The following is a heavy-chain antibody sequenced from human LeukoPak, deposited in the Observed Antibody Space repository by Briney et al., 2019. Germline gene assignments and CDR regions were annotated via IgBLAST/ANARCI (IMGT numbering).Heavy chain of an antibody. V-gene: IGHV1-24*01. CDR3: AGSYYNVFDY. CDR2: FDPEDGET. J-gene: IGHJ4*02. CDR1: GYTLTELS. Sequence: ASVKVSCMVSGYTLTELSMHWVRRAPGKGLEWMGGFDPEDGETIYAQKFQGRVTMTEDTSTDTAYMELSSLRSEDTAVYYCAGSYYNVFDYWGQGTLVTVSS. D-gene: IGHD3-10*01.